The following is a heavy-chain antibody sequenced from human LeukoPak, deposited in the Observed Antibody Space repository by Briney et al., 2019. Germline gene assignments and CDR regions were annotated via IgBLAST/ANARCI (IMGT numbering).Heavy chain of an antibody. CDR2: ISSNGGST. Sequence: GGSLRLSCSASGFIFSRFDMYWVRQAPGKGLEYVSAISSNGGSTYYADSVKGRFTISRDNSKNTLNLQMSSLRAEDTAIYYCVKDFRGIPIDYWGQGTLVTVSS. V-gene: IGHV3-64D*06. CDR1: GFIFSRFD. J-gene: IGHJ4*02. D-gene: IGHD3-10*01. CDR3: VKDFRGIPIDY.